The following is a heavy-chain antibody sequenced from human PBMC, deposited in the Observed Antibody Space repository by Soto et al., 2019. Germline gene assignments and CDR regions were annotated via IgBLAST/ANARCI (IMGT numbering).Heavy chain of an antibody. CDR1: GFTFSTYG. V-gene: IGHV3-30*18. CDR2: VSSDGSNK. D-gene: IGHD2-21*01. Sequence: QVQLVESGGGVVQPGRSLSLSCAASGFTFSTYGMHWVRQAPGKGLEWVAFVSSDGSNKHYADSVKGRFTISRDNSKNTLHLQMNSLRPEDTAVYYCAKDGIAYCTYFGSWGQGTLVIVSS. J-gene: IGHJ4*02. CDR3: AKDGIAYCTYFGS.